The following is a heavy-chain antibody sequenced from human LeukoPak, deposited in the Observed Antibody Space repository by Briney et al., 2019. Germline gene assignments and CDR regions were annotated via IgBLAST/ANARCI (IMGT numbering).Heavy chain of an antibody. V-gene: IGHV1-2*02. Sequence: ASVKVSCKASGYSSIGYYMHGVRQAPGQGLEWVGWINPNSGGAIYGQKFQGRVTMTRETSITTVYMELSSLKSDDTAVYYCARAYYDTSSNYIDYWGQRTLVTVSS. CDR1: GYSSIGYY. CDR3: ARAYYDTSSNYIDY. J-gene: IGHJ4*02. D-gene: IGHD3-16*01. CDR2: INPNSGGA.